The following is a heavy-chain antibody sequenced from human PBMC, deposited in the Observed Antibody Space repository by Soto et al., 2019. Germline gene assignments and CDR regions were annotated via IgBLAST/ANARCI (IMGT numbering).Heavy chain of an antibody. V-gene: IGHV1-8*01. Sequence: ASVKVSCKASGYTFTSYYINWVRQATGQGLEWMGWMNPNSGNTGYAQKFQGRVTMTRNTSISTAYMELSSLRSEDTAVYYCARGSRITMIVVVISAYYFDYWGQGTLVTVSS. J-gene: IGHJ4*02. CDR2: MNPNSGNT. CDR1: GYTFTSYY. CDR3: ARGSRITMIVVVISAYYFDY. D-gene: IGHD3-22*01.